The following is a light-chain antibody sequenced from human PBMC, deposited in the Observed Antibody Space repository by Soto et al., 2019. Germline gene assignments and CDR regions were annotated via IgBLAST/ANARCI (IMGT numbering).Light chain of an antibody. J-gene: IGKJ1*01. V-gene: IGKV2-28*01. CDR2: LGS. CDR1: QSLLHSNGYTY. Sequence: DIVMTQSSLSLPVTPGEPASISCRSSQSLLHSNGYTYLDLYLQRPGQSLQLLIYLGSHRASGVSDRVSGSGSGTDFTMKISRVEAEDVGVYYCVQVLQTVWTFGQGTKVEI. CDR3: VQVLQTVWT.